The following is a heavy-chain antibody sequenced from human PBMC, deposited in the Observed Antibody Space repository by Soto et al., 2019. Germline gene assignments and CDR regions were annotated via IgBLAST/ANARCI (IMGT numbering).Heavy chain of an antibody. Sequence: QVHLQQWGAGLLEPSETLSLTCAVYGESFIGYYWTWIRQPPGKGLEWIGEINHRGSTNYNPSLKSRVSITIDTSKNQFSLKLTSVTAADTSVYYCARTDIVTTNGFDPWGQGTLVTVSS. CDR3: ARTDIVTTNGFDP. CDR1: GESFIGYY. D-gene: IGHD5-12*01. J-gene: IGHJ5*02. V-gene: IGHV4-34*02. CDR2: INHRGST.